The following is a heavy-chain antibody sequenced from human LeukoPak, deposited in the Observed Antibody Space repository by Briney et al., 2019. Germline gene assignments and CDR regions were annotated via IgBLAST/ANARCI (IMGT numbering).Heavy chain of an antibody. J-gene: IGHJ5*02. CDR2: IYYSGST. CDR3: AREVAAAGGHNWFDP. Sequence: SETLSLTCTVSGGSISSNYWGWIRQPPGKGLEGFGYIYYSGSTNYNPSLKSRVTISVDTSKNQFSLKLSSVTAADTAVYYCAREVAAAGGHNWFDPWGQGTLVTVSS. CDR1: GGSISSNY. D-gene: IGHD6-13*01. V-gene: IGHV4-59*01.